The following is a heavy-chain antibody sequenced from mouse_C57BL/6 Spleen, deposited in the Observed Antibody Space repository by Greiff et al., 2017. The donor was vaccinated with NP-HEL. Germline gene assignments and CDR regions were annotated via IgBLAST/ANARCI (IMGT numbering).Heavy chain of an antibody. V-gene: IGHV1-18*01. J-gene: IGHJ4*01. D-gene: IGHD2-2*01. Sequence: EVQLQQSGPELVKPGASVKIPCKASGYTFTDYNMDWVKQSHGKSLEWIGDINPNNGGTNYNQKFKGKATLTVDKSSSTAYIELRSLTSEDTAVYYCAGEGIYYGYDTGYAMDYWGQGTSVTVSS. CDR3: AGEGIYYGYDTGYAMDY. CDR2: INPNNGGT. CDR1: GYTFTDYN.